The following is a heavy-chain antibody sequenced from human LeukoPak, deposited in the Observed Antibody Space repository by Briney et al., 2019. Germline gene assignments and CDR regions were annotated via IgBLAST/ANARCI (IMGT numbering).Heavy chain of an antibody. CDR3: ARLNYGDYSGAFDI. D-gene: IGHD4-17*01. Sequence: SETLSLTCTVSGGSIRNYYWSWIRQPPGKGLEWIGYIYYSGSTNYNPSLKSRVTISVDTSKNQLSLKLSSVTAADTAVYYCARLNYGDYSGAFDIWGQGTIITVSS. CDR1: GGSIRNYY. J-gene: IGHJ3*02. V-gene: IGHV4-59*01. CDR2: IYYSGST.